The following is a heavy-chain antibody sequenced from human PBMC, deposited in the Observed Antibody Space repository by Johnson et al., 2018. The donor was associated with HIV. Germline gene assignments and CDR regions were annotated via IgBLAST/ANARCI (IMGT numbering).Heavy chain of an antibody. CDR2: ISYDRNNK. CDR3: ARDLVATSSSLAFDM. D-gene: IGHD6-6*01. J-gene: IGHJ3*02. V-gene: IGHV3-30*14. CDR1: GYTFSTYA. Sequence: QVQLVESGGGLVQPGRSLRLSCAASGYTFSTYAMHWVRQAPGKGLEWVTVISYDRNNKYYADSVKGRFTVSRDNSKNTLYLQMNSLRPEDTAVYYCARDLVATSSSLAFDMWGQGTMFTVSS.